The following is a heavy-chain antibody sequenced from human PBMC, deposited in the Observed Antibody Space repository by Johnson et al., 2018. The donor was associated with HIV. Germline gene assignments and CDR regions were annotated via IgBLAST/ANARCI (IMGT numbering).Heavy chain of an antibody. Sequence: QVQLVESGGGVVQPGRSLRLSCAASGFTFSDYAMHWVRQAPGKGLEWVAVISYDGSNKYYADSVKGRFTISRDNSKNRLYPQLNSPRVEDTAVYYCARPLNNFPRNFDAFDIWGQGTMGTVSS. D-gene: IGHD4-11*01. CDR3: ARPLNNFPRNFDAFDI. CDR2: ISYDGSNK. V-gene: IGHV3-30*04. CDR1: GFTFSDYA. J-gene: IGHJ3*02.